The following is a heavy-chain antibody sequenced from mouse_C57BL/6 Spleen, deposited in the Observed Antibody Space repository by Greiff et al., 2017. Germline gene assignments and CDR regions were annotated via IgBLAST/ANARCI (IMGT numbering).Heavy chain of an antibody. CDR3: ARGGTTVVDY. J-gene: IGHJ2*01. CDR2: IYPGDGDT. CDR1: GYAFSSSW. D-gene: IGHD1-1*01. Sequence: QVQLKQSGPELVKPGASVKISCKASGYAFSSSWMNWVKQRPGKGLEWIGRIYPGDGDTNYNGKFKGKATLTADKSSSTAYMQLSSLTSEDSAVYFCARGGTTVVDYWGQGTTLTVSS. V-gene: IGHV1-82*01.